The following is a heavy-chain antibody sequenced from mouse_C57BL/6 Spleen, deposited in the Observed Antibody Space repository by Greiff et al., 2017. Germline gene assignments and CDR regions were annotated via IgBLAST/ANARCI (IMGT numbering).Heavy chain of an antibody. CDR1: GYTFTSYW. CDR2: IHPNSGST. Sequence: QVQLKQPGAELVKPGASVKLSCKASGYTFTSYWMHWVKQRPGQGLEWIGMIHPNSGSTNYNEKFKSKATLTVDKSSSTAYMQLSSLTSEDSAVYYCARLTYYYGSSPSPDYWGQGTSVTVSS. J-gene: IGHJ4*01. V-gene: IGHV1-64*01. CDR3: ARLTYYYGSSPSPDY. D-gene: IGHD1-1*01.